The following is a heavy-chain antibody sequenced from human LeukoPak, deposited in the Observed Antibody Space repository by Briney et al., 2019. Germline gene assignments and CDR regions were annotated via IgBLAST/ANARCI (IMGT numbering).Heavy chain of an antibody. CDR3: TKNGPGMDYFDY. Sequence: GGSLRLSCAASGFTFSSYWMLWVRQAPGKGLVWVSRINSDGSDTTYADSVKGRFTISRDNAKNTLYLQMNSLRAEDMAVYYCTKNGPGMDYFDYWGQGTLVTVSS. J-gene: IGHJ4*02. V-gene: IGHV3-74*01. D-gene: IGHD3-10*01. CDR1: GFTFSSYW. CDR2: INSDGSDT.